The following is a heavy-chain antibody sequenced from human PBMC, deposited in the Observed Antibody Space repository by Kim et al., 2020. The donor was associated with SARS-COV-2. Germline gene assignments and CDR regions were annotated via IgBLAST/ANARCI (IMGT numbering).Heavy chain of an antibody. CDR2: IYYSGST. V-gene: IGHV4-59*13. CDR3: ARYKPSSWYNPAYYYGMDV. J-gene: IGHJ6*02. D-gene: IGHD6-13*01. Sequence: SETLSLTCTVSGGSISSYYWSWIRQPPGKGLEWIGYIYYSGSTNYNPSLKSRVTISVDTSENQFSLKLSSVTATDTAVYYCARYKPSSWYNPAYYYGMDVCGQGTTGTVSS. CDR1: GGSISSYY.